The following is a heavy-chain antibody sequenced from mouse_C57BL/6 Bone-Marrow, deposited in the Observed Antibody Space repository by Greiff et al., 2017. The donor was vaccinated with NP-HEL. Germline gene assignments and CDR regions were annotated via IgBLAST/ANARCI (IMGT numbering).Heavy chain of an antibody. D-gene: IGHD1-1*01. CDR1: GFTFSDYG. Sequence: EVQVVESGGGLVQPGGSLKLSCAASGFTFSDYGMAWVRQAPRKGPEWVAFISNLAYSIYYADTVTGRFTISRENAKNTLYLEMSSLRSEDTAMYYCARRSYYGSSLYFDYWGQGTTLTVSS. CDR3: ARRSYYGSSLYFDY. V-gene: IGHV5-15*01. J-gene: IGHJ2*01. CDR2: ISNLAYSI.